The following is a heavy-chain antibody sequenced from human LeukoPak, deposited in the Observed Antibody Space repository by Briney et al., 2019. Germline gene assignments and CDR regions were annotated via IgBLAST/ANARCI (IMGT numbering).Heavy chain of an antibody. CDR1: GFTFSSYA. D-gene: IGHD3-16*01. J-gene: IGHJ4*02. Sequence: PGGSLRLSCAASGFTFSSYAMSWVRQAPGKGLEWVSAISGSGGSTYYADSVKGRFTISRDNSKNTLYLQMNSLRVEDTAVYYCARGLFGASGGGTFDSWGQGTLVTVSS. CDR2: ISGSGGST. V-gene: IGHV3-23*01. CDR3: ARGLFGASGGGTFDS.